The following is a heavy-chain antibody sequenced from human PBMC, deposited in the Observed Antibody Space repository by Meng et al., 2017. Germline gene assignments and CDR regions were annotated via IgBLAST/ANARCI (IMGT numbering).Heavy chain of an antibody. CDR3: ARRYCSGGSCYSSEVY. CDR2: IYHSGST. Sequence: SETLSLTCAVSGGSISSSNWWSWVRQPPGKGLEWIGEIYHSGSTNYNPSLKSRVTKSVDKSKNQFSLKLSSVTAADTAVYYCARRYCSGGSCYSSEVYWGQGTLVTSPQ. J-gene: IGHJ4*02. V-gene: IGHV4-4*02. CDR1: GGSISSSNW. D-gene: IGHD2-15*01.